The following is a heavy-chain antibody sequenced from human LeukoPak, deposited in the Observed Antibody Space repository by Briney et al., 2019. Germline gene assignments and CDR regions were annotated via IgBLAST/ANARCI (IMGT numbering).Heavy chain of an antibody. CDR2: IYSGGST. Sequence: GGSLRLSCAASGFTVSSSYMSWVRQAPGKGLEWVSVIYSGGSTYYADSVKGRFTISRDNSKNTLYLQMNSLRAEDTAVYYCAQGDGYNYFNYWGQGTLVTVSS. J-gene: IGHJ4*02. CDR1: GFTVSSSY. CDR3: AQGDGYNYFNY. V-gene: IGHV3-53*01. D-gene: IGHD5-24*01.